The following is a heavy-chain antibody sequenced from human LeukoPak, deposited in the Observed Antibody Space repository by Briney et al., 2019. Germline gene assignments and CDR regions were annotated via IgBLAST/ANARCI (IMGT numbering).Heavy chain of an antibody. CDR2: INAGNGKT. Sequence: GASVKVSCKASGYIFTDYAIQWVRQAPGQGLEWMGWINAGNGKTKYSQKFQGRVTITRDTSASTAYMELSGLRSDDTAVYYCARARWTSTVTTYYLDSGAREPWSPSPQ. D-gene: IGHD4-17*01. CDR3: ARARWTSTVTTYYLDS. J-gene: IGHJ4*02. V-gene: IGHV1-3*01. CDR1: GYIFTDYA.